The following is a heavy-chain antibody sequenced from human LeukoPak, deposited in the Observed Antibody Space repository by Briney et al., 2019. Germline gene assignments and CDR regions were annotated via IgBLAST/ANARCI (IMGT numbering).Heavy chain of an antibody. CDR3: ARLKDDVTKFDY. Sequence: PGRSLRLSCAGSGFSFSRYLMAWVRQAPGKGLEWVASINQDVSRIHYVDSVKGRFTISRVNAKNSLFLQMNSLRVEDTAVYYCARLKDDVTKFDYWGQGTLVTVSS. CDR1: GFSFSRYL. CDR2: INQDVSRI. V-gene: IGHV3-7*01. J-gene: IGHJ4*02. D-gene: IGHD2-8*01.